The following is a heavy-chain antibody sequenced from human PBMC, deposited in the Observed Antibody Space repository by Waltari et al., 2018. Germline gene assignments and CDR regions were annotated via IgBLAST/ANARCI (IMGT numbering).Heavy chain of an antibody. CDR3: AGTIRTYSSSSLDY. CDR1: GGSLSSGSYY. D-gene: IGHD6-6*01. CDR2: IYTSGST. V-gene: IGHV4-61*02. J-gene: IGHJ4*02. Sequence: QVQLQESGPGLVKPSQTLSLTCTVPGGSLSSGSYYLSRIRQPAGKGLEWIGRIYTSGSTNYNPSLKSRVTISVDTSKNQFSLKLSSVTAADTAVYYCAGTIRTYSSSSLDYWGQGTLVTVSS.